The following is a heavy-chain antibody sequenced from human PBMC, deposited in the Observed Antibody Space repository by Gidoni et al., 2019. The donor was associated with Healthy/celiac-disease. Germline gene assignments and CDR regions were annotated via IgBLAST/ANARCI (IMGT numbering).Heavy chain of an antibody. J-gene: IGHJ4*02. D-gene: IGHD3-3*01. Sequence: QVQLVESGGGVVQPGRSLRLSCPASGFTFSSYPMHWVRQAPGKGLKWVAVISYDGSNKYYADSVKGRFTISRDNSKNTLYLQMNSLRAEDTAVYYCASGGTITIFGVAFHYFDYWGQVTLVTVSS. CDR2: ISYDGSNK. CDR3: ASGGTITIFGVAFHYFDY. V-gene: IGHV3-30-3*01. CDR1: GFTFSSYP.